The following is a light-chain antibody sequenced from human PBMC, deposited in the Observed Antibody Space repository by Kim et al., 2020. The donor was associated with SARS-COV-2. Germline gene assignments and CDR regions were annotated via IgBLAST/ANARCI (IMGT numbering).Light chain of an antibody. Sequence: SPGERATLSCRASQRVSNNLAWYQQKPGQAPRLLVYDASTRATGIPARFSGSGSGTEFTLTISSLQSEDFAVYYCQQYNNWPPYTFGQGTKVDIK. CDR3: QQYNNWPPYT. V-gene: IGKV3-15*01. J-gene: IGKJ2*01. CDR1: QRVSNN. CDR2: DAS.